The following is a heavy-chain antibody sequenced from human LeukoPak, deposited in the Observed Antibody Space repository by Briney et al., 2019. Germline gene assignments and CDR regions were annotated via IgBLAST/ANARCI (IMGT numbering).Heavy chain of an antibody. V-gene: IGHV4-34*01. CDR1: GGSFSNYD. D-gene: IGHD1-7*01. Sequence: PSETLSLTCAVYGGSFSNYDWSWIRQPPGRGLEWIGEINDSGRTNYNPSLMSRVTVSVDTSKNQFSLRLTSVTATDTAVYYCARRWNYGRNYYIDVWGNGATVSVSS. J-gene: IGHJ6*03. CDR2: INDSGRT. CDR3: ARRWNYGRNYYIDV.